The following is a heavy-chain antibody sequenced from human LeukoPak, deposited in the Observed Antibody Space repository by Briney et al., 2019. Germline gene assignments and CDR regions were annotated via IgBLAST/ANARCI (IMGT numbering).Heavy chain of an antibody. D-gene: IGHD6-6*01. CDR3: ARDKQLVQGGGVY. Sequence: PGGSLRLSCAASGFTFSNAWMSWVRQAPGKGLEWVSAITSSGGSAYYADSVKGRFTISRDNSKNTLYLQMNSLRAEDTAVYYCARDKQLVQGGGVYWGQGTLVTVSS. CDR2: ITSSGGSA. V-gene: IGHV3-23*01. CDR1: GFTFSNAW. J-gene: IGHJ4*02.